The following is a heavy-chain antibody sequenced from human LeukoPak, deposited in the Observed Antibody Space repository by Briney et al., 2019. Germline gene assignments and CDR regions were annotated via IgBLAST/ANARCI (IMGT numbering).Heavy chain of an antibody. CDR3: ARDSRGGGPDFDY. CDR1: GGSLTSYF. D-gene: IGHD2-15*01. CDR2: ITYSGTT. J-gene: IGHJ4*02. V-gene: IGHV4-59*12. Sequence: SETLSLTCTVSGGSLTSYFWAWIRQPPGKALEWIGYITYSGTTSYSGATTYNPSPESRVTISADTSRNQFSLRLSSVTAADTAVYYCARDSRGGGPDFDYWGQGTPVTVSS.